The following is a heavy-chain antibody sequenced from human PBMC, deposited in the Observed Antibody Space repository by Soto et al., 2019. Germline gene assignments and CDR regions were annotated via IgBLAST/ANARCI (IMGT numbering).Heavy chain of an antibody. Sequence: QVQLVQSGAEVKKPGSSVKVSYKASGGTFSSYAISWVRQAPGQGLEWMGGIIPISGTANYAQKFQGRVTITADEATSTAYMELSSLRSEDTAVYYCARSQGSSTSLEIYYYYYYGMDVWGQATTVTVSS. D-gene: IGHD2-2*01. CDR1: GGTFSSYA. CDR3: ARSQGSSTSLEIYYYYYYGMDV. J-gene: IGHJ6*02. V-gene: IGHV1-69*01. CDR2: IIPISGTA.